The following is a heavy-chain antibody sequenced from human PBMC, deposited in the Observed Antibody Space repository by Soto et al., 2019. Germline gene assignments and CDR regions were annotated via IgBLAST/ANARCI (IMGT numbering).Heavy chain of an antibody. J-gene: IGHJ5*02. V-gene: IGHV1-2*02. CDR2: INPNRGGT. D-gene: IGHD3-16*01. CDR3: ARVIITRTPCRFVP. Sequence: GHSEKVYCKASGYTFTGPYIHWVRQAPGQGLEWMGWINPNRGGTNYAQKFQGRVTMTRDTSISTAYMELTRLTSDDTAVYYFARVIITRTPCRFVPWCQGPLVTRS. CDR1: GYTFTGPY.